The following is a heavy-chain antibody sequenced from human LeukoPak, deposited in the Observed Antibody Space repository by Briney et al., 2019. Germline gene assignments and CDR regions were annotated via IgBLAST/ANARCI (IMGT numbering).Heavy chain of an antibody. D-gene: IGHD6-13*01. CDR3: ASAQQLSFDI. V-gene: IGHV3-9*01. CDR2: INWNSGSI. Sequence: GGSLRLSCAASGFTFDDYAMHWVRQAPGKGPEWVSGINWNSGSIGYADSVKGRFTISRDNAKNSLYLQMNSLRAEDTALYYCASAQQLSFDIWGQGTMVTVSS. CDR1: GFTFDDYA. J-gene: IGHJ3*02.